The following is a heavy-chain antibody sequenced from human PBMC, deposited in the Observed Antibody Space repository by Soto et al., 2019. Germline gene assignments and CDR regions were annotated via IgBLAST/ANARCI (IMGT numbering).Heavy chain of an antibody. V-gene: IGHV1-69*14. Sequence: QVQLVQSGAEVKKPGSSVKVSCKASRGTFSSYAISWVRQAPGQGLEWMGGIIPIFGTANYAQKFQGRVTITADKSXSXTYMELSSLRSEDTAVYYCARVVTVVKSFHYWYFDLWGRGTLVTVSS. CDR3: ARVVTVVKSFHYWYFDL. D-gene: IGHD2-15*01. J-gene: IGHJ2*01. CDR1: RGTFSSYA. CDR2: IIPIFGTA.